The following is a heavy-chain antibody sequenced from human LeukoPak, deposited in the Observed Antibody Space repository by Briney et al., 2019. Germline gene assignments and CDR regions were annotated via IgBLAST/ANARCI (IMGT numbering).Heavy chain of an antibody. Sequence: PGGSLRLSCAASGFTFSSYAMHWVRQAPGKGLEWVALISYDGSNKYYADSVKGRFTISRDNSKNTLYLQMNSLRAEDTAVYYCARGDYDSSGYYYVGYWGQGTLVTVSS. J-gene: IGHJ4*02. CDR3: ARGDYDSSGYYYVGY. V-gene: IGHV3-30-3*01. CDR1: GFTFSSYA. CDR2: ISYDGSNK. D-gene: IGHD3-22*01.